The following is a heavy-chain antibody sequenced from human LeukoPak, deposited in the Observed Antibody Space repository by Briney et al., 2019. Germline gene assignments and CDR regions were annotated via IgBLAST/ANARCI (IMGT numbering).Heavy chain of an antibody. CDR3: AKDGEDIVVVPAAKGDYYYGMDV. CDR2: ISYDGSNK. J-gene: IGHJ6*04. CDR1: GFTFSSYG. V-gene: IGHV3-30*18. D-gene: IGHD2-2*01. Sequence: GGSLRLPCAASGFTFSSYGMHWVRQAPGKGLEWVAVISYDGSNKYYADSVKGRFTISRDNSKNTLYLQMNSLRAEDTAVYYCAKDGEDIVVVPAAKGDYYYGMDVWGKGTTVTVSS.